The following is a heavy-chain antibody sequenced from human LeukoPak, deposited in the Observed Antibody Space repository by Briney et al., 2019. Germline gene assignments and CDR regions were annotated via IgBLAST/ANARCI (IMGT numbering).Heavy chain of an antibody. CDR3: ARDLGHFDY. J-gene: IGHJ4*02. CDR1: GFTFSSYS. Sequence: PGGSLRLSYAASGFTFSSYSMNWVRQAPGKGLEWVSYISSSSSTIYYADSVKGRFTISRDNAKNSLYLQMNSLRAEDTAVYYCARDLGHFDYWGQGTLVTVSS. D-gene: IGHD3-16*01. V-gene: IGHV3-48*04. CDR2: ISSSSSTI.